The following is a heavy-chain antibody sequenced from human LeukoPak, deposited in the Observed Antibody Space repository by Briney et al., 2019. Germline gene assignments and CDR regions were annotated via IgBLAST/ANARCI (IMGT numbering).Heavy chain of an antibody. J-gene: IGHJ4*02. CDR3: ARAPQWEPMDY. V-gene: IGHV1-2*02. CDR1: GYTFTGYY. D-gene: IGHD1-26*01. Sequence: ASVKVSCKASGYTFTGYYMHWVRQAPGQGLEWMGWIIPHSGGTDYAQKFQGRVTMTRDTSISTAYMELSRLRSDDTAMYYCARAPQWEPMDYWGQGTLVSVSS. CDR2: IIPHSGGT.